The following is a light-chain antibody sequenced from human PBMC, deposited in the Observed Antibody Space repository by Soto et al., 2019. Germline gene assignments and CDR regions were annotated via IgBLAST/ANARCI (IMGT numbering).Light chain of an antibody. CDR1: ETIRMY. CDR3: QQSYTSPPT. CDR2: GAS. V-gene: IGKV1-39*01. J-gene: IGKJ1*01. Sequence: DIQMTQSPSSLSASVGDRVTITCRASETIRMYLNWYQQRPGKAPNLLIYGASRLHSGVPSRFTGSGSGTDFTLTISSLQPEDFGSYFCQQSYTSPPTFGQGTKVDIK.